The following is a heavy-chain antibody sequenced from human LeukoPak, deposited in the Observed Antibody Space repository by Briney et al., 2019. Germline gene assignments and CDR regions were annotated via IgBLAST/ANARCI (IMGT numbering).Heavy chain of an antibody. V-gene: IGHV4-34*01. CDR3: ARGPAATTVYFDY. CDR2: INHSGST. CDR1: GGSFSGYY. D-gene: IGHD4-17*01. J-gene: IGHJ4*02. Sequence: PSETLSLTCAVYGGSFSGYYWSWIRQPPGKGLEWIGEINHSGSTNYNPSLKSRVTISVDTSKNQFSLKLSSVTAADTAVYYCARGPAATTVYFDYWGQGTLVTVSS.